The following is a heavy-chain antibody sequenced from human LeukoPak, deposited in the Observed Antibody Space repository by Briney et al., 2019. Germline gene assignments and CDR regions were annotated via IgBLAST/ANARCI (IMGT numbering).Heavy chain of an antibody. J-gene: IGHJ4*02. CDR1: GGSISSSSYY. D-gene: IGHD6-13*01. V-gene: IGHV4-39*01. Sequence: SETLSLTCTVSGGSISSSSYYWGWIRQPPGKGLEWIGRIYYSGSTYYTPSLKSRVTISVDTSKNQFSLKLSSVTAADTAVYYCARLNVEQLVPDFSSWGQGTLVTVSS. CDR3: ARLNVEQLVPDFSS. CDR2: IYYSGST.